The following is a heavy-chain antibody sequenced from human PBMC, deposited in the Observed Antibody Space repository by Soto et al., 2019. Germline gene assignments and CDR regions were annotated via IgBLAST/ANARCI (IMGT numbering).Heavy chain of an antibody. CDR1: GYTFTTYG. D-gene: IGHD1-1*01. J-gene: IGHJ6*02. CDR3: ARDGERDTGLNFYYYLHGMDA. CDR2: ISPYNGTT. Sequence: QVQLVQSGGEVRKPGASVKVSCKASGYTFTTYGISWVRQAPGQGLEWMGWISPYNGTTKYAEKVQGEITMTTDTATSTASIDLRSLRSDDTAVYYCARDGERDTGLNFYYYLHGMDAWGQGTRVTVSS. V-gene: IGHV1-18*04.